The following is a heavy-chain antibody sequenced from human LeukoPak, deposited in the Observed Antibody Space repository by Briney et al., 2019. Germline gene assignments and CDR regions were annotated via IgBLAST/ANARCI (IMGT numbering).Heavy chain of an antibody. D-gene: IGHD4-23*01. CDR3: ARDDENYGGTAGFVDY. CDR2: ISSNGGST. CDR1: GFTFSSYA. Sequence: GGSLRLSCAASGFTFSSYAMHWVRQAPGKGLEYVSAISSNGGSTYYANSVKGRFTISRDNSKNSLYLQTGSLRAEDLAVHYCARDDENYGGTAGFVDYWGQGTLVTVSS. V-gene: IGHV3-64*01. J-gene: IGHJ4*02.